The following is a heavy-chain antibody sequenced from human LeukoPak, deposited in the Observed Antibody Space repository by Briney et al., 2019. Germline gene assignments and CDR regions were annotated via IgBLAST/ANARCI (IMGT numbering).Heavy chain of an antibody. J-gene: IGHJ4*02. D-gene: IGHD3-9*01. Sequence: PGGSLRLSCAASGFTFSSYAMSWVRQAPGKGLEWVSAISGSGGSTYYADSVKGRFTISRDNSKNTLYLQMNSLRAEDTAVYYCAKLFPPTAYSHNYDILTGYYPGDYWGQGTLVTVSS. V-gene: IGHV3-23*01. CDR2: ISGSGGST. CDR1: GFTFSSYA. CDR3: AKLFPPTAYSHNYDILTGYYPGDY.